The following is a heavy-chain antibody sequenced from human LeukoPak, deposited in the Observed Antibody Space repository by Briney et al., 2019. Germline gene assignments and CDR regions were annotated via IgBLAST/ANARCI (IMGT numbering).Heavy chain of an antibody. CDR1: GGSISSYY. CDR2: IYYSGST. D-gene: IGHD6-19*01. Sequence: SETLSLTCTVSGGSISSYYWSWIRQPPGKGLGWIGYIYYSGSTNYNPSLKSRVTISVDTSKNQFSLKLSSVTAADTAVYYCARGIGSGWYLVHYFDYWGQGTLVTVSS. V-gene: IGHV4-59*01. J-gene: IGHJ4*02. CDR3: ARGIGSGWYLVHYFDY.